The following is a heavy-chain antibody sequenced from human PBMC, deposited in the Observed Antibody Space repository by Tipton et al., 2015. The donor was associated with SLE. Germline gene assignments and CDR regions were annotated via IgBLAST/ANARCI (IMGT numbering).Heavy chain of an antibody. CDR1: GGSISSGGYY. J-gene: IGHJ4*02. Sequence: TLSLTCTVSGGSISSGGYYWTWIRQHPGKGLEWIGYIYYSGSTNYNPSLKSRVTISVDTSKNQFSLKLSSVTAADTAVYYCARDGQWLVFDYWGQGTLVTVSS. CDR2: IYYSGST. V-gene: IGHV4-31*03. D-gene: IGHD6-19*01. CDR3: ARDGQWLVFDY.